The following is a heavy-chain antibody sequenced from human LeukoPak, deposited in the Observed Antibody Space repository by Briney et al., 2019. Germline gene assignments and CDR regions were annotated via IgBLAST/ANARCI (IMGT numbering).Heavy chain of an antibody. CDR1: GFTVSSNY. V-gene: IGHV3-66*01. J-gene: IGHJ4*02. D-gene: IGHD1-14*01. Sequence: GGSLRLSCAASGFTVSSNYMSWVRQAPGEGLEGVSVIYSGGRPYHPDSVKRRFTTARENAQNTLYLQINSLRAEDTAVYYCARDVSGPEGIDYWRQGTLVTVPS. CDR2: IYSGGRP. CDR3: ARDVSGPEGIDY.